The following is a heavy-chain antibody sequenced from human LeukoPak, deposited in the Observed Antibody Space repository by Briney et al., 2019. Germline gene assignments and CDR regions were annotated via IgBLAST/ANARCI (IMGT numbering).Heavy chain of an antibody. CDR3: AKDIQWLVEGGIDY. J-gene: IGHJ4*02. D-gene: IGHD6-19*01. CDR1: GFTFDDYA. CDR2: ISWNSGSI. Sequence: GRSLRLSCAASGFTFDDYAMHWVRQAPGKGLEWVSGISWNSGSIGYADSVKGRFTISRDNAKNSLYLQMSSLRAEDTALYYCAKDIQWLVEGGIDYWGQGTLVTVSS. V-gene: IGHV3-9*01.